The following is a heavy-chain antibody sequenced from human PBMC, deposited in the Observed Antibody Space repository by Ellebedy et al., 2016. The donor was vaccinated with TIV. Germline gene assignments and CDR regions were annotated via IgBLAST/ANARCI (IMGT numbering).Heavy chain of an antibody. CDR1: GFIFSTYS. J-gene: IGHJ5*02. CDR3: AHATVQA. CDR2: ISTSSSTL. D-gene: IGHD2-2*01. V-gene: IGHV3-48*02. Sequence: GESLKISXAASGFIFSTYSMNWVRQAPGKGLEWVSSISTSSSTLYYADSVRGRFTISRDNAKNSLYLQMNSLRDEDTAVYYCAHATVQAWGQGTLVTVSS.